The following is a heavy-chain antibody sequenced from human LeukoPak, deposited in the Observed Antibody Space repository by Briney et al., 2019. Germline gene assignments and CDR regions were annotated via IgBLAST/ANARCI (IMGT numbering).Heavy chain of an antibody. CDR1: GGTFSSYA. D-gene: IGHD2-2*02. V-gene: IGHV1-69*05. Sequence: ASVKVSCKASGGTFSSYAISWVRQAPGQGLEWMGGIIPIFGTANYAQKFQGRVTMTRDTSISTAYMELSRLRSDDTAVYYCARDGVLCSSTSCYTGYYYYYYMDVWGKGTTVTVSS. CDR3: ARDGVLCSSTSCYTGYYYYYYMDV. CDR2: IIPIFGTA. J-gene: IGHJ6*03.